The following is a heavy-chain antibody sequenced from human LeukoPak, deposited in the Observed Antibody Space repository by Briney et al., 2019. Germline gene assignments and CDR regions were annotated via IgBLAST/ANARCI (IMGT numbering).Heavy chain of an antibody. J-gene: IGHJ4*02. Sequence: ETLSLTCTVSGGSIRSYYWSWIRQPPGKGLEWIGYIYYSRSTNYNPSLKSRVTISVEPSKNQFSLKLSSVTAAETAVYYCARGGGSTDYYDSSGYFWGQGTLVTVSS. D-gene: IGHD3-22*01. CDR3: ARGGGSTDYYDSSGYF. CDR1: GGSIRSYY. V-gene: IGHV4-59*01. CDR2: IYYSRST.